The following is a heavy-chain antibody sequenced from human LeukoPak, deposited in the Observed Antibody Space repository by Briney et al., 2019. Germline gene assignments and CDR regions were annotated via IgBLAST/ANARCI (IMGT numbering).Heavy chain of an antibody. CDR3: AKDQTHVTMVRGASLDY. Sequence: GGSLRLSCSASGFTFINFGIHWVRQAPGKGLEWVAFIRYDGSNKYYADSVKGRFTISRDNSKNTLYLQMNSLRAEDTAVYYCAKDQTHVTMVRGASLDYWGQGTLVTVSS. V-gene: IGHV3-30*02. CDR1: GFTFINFG. D-gene: IGHD3-10*01. CDR2: IRYDGSNK. J-gene: IGHJ4*02.